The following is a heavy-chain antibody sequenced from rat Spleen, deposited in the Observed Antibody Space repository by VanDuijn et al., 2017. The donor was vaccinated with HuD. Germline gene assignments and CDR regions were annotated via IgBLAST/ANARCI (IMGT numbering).Heavy chain of an antibody. D-gene: IGHD1-11*01. CDR2: ISSGGGGT. CDR1: GFTFSTFP. CDR3: VGRGYTRYYFGY. Sequence: EVQLVESGGGLVQPGRSLKLSCTASGFTFSTFPMVWVRQAPKKGLEWVASISSGGGGTYYADSVEGRFTITRDNAKRTLLLQTDRLRSEGTASYYCVGRGYTRYYFGYRGKGVMVTVSS. V-gene: IGHV5-25*01. J-gene: IGHJ2*01.